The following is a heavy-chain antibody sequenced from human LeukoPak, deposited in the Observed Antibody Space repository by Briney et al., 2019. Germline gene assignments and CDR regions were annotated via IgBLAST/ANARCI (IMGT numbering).Heavy chain of an antibody. CDR2: IRSKANSYAT. CDR3: TRLGAIAMATIIGY. D-gene: IGHD5-24*01. J-gene: IGHJ4*02. V-gene: IGHV3-73*01. CDR1: GFTFSGSA. Sequence: PGGYLRLSCAASGFTFSGSAMHWVRQASGKGLEWVGRIRSKANSYATAYAASVKGRFTISRDDSKNTAYLQMNSLKTEDTAVYYCTRLGAIAMATIIGYWGQGTLVTVSS.